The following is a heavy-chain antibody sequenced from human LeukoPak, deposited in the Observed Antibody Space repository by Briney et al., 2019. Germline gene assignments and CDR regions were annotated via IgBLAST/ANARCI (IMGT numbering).Heavy chain of an antibody. CDR2: ISGSGGST. CDR1: GFNFDEYG. D-gene: IGHD3-10*01. J-gene: IGHJ4*02. Sequence: GGSLRLSCAVSGFNFDEYGMSWVRQAPGKGLEWVSVISGSGGSTYHADSVKGRFTISRDNSKNTLYLQMNSLRAEDTAVYYCAKSLRGRETSSFDYWGQGTLVTVSS. V-gene: IGHV3-23*01. CDR3: AKSLRGRETSSFDY.